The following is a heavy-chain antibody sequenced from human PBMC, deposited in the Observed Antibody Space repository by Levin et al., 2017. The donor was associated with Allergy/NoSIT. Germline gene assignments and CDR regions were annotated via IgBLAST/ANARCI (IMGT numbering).Heavy chain of an antibody. CDR1: GFTFSSYS. J-gene: IGHJ4*02. V-gene: IGHV3-21*01. CDR3: AKDRGSGFDS. D-gene: IGHD6-19*01. CDR2: ISSSSSYI. Sequence: ETLSLTCAASGFTFSSYSLNWVRQVPGKGLEWVSSISSSSSYIYYADSVKGRFTISRDNAKNSLFLQMNSLRAEDTALYFCAKDRGSGFDSWGQGALVTVSS.